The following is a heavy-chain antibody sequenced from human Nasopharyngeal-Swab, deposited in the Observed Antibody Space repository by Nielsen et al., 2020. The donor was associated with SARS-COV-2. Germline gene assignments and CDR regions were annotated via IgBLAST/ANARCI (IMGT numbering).Heavy chain of an antibody. D-gene: IGHD6-13*01. V-gene: IGHV4-31*02. CDR3: ARAARYSSTWSLPYDAFDI. Sequence: WIRQPPGKGLEWIGYIYYSESTYYNPSLKSRLTISVDTSKNQFSLKLSSVTAADTAVYYCARAARYSSTWSLPYDAFDIWGQGTMVTVSS. J-gene: IGHJ3*02. CDR2: IYYSEST.